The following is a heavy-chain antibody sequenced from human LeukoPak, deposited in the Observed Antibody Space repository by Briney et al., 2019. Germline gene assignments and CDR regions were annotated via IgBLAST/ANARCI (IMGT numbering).Heavy chain of an antibody. CDR2: IYSGGST. CDR1: GFTVSSNY. D-gene: IGHD3-22*01. CDR3: ARGRGVLVIAYFAY. J-gene: IGHJ4*02. Sequence: GSLRLSCAASGFTVSSNYMSGVRQAPGKGLEWVSVIYSGGSTYYADSVKGRFTISRDNSKNTLYLQMNRLRAEDTAVYYCARGRGVLVIAYFAYWGQDTLVTVSS. V-gene: IGHV3-53*01.